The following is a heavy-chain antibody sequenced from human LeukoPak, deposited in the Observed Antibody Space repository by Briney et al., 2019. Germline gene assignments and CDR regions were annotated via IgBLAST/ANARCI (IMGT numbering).Heavy chain of an antibody. CDR2: IGRYGGDI. CDR3: ARGPLIAAAGTW. D-gene: IGHD6-13*01. V-gene: IGHV3-23*01. Sequence: GGSLRLSCAASGFTFSSYAMTWVRQAPGKGLEWVSVIGRYGGDIQYVNSVKGRFTISRDNSKNTLYLQMNSLRAEDTAVYYCARGPLIAAAGTWWGQGTLVTVSS. J-gene: IGHJ4*02. CDR1: GFTFSSYA.